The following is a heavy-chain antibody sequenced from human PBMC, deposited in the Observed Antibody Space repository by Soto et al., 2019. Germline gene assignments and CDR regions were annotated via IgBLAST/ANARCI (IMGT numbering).Heavy chain of an antibody. Sequence: QVQLQQSGPGLVKPSQTLSLTCAISGDSVSSNSAAWNWIRQSPSRGLEWLGRTYYRSKWYNDYAVSVKSRITINPDTSKNQFSLQLNSVTPEDTAVYYCARSSRGAAGTGVLGYYYGMDVWGQGTTVTVSS. J-gene: IGHJ6*02. CDR2: TYYRSKWYN. CDR3: ARSSRGAAGTGVLGYYYGMDV. CDR1: GDSVSSNSAA. D-gene: IGHD6-13*01. V-gene: IGHV6-1*01.